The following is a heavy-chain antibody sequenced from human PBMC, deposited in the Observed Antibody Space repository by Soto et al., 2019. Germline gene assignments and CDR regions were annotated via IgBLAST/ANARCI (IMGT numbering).Heavy chain of an antibody. J-gene: IGHJ4*02. V-gene: IGHV3-23*01. CDR3: GKDAVSRDGVWLAHV. CDR2: LYGSGRGR. D-gene: IGHD5-12*01. Sequence: EVQLLESGGHFVHPGGSLRLSCAASGFTFSDYAMIWIRQVPGKGLQWVSGLYGSGRGRHYAESVKGRFTISRDNSAYAVYLKMNNLIVEDSAIYYCGKDAVSRDGVWLAHVWGQGTVVTVSS. CDR1: GFTFSDYA.